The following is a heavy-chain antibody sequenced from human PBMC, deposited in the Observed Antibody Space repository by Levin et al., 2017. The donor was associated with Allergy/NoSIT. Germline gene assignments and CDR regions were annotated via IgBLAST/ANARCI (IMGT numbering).Heavy chain of an antibody. Sequence: GGSLRLSCAASGFTVSSNYMSWVRQAPGKGLEWVSVIYSGGSTYYADSVKGRFTISRDNSKNTLYLQMNSLRAEETAVYYCAREGYYYYGMDVWGQGTTVTVSS. J-gene: IGHJ6*02. CDR2: IYSGGST. CDR1: GFTVSSNY. CDR3: AREGYYYYGMDV. V-gene: IGHV3-53*01.